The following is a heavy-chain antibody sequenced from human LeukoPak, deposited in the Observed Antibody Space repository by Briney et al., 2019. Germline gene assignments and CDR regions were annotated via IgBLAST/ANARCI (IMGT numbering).Heavy chain of an antibody. D-gene: IGHD2-8*02. CDR1: GFTFSSYG. V-gene: IGHV3-33*01. Sequence: GGSLRLSCAASGFTFSSYGMHWVRQAPGKGLEWVAVIWYGGSNKYYADSVKGRFTISRDNSENTLYLQMNSLRAEDTAVYYCARRQGIVSTGYYYYYMDVWGKGTTVTVSS. CDR2: IWYGGSNK. J-gene: IGHJ6*03. CDR3: ARRQGIVSTGYYYYYMDV.